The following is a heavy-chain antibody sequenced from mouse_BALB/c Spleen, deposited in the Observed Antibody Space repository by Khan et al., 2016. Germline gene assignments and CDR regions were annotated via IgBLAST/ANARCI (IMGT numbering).Heavy chain of an antibody. CDR3: AGDSYYFDY. J-gene: IGHJ2*01. CDR2: ISYDGSN. Sequence: EVQLQESGPGLVKPSQSLSLTCSVTGYSITSGYYWNWIRQFPGNKLEWMGYISYDGSNNYNPSLKNRISITRDTSKNQFFLKLNSVTTEDTATXYCAGDSYYFDYWGQGTTLTVSS. CDR1: GYSITSGYY. V-gene: IGHV3-6*02.